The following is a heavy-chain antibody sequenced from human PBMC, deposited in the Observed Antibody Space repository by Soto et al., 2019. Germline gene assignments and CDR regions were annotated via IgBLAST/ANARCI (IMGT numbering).Heavy chain of an antibody. CDR3: ARGPTAEKVDS. V-gene: IGHV4-59*08. Sequence: PSETLSLTCTVSGDSISSYYWSWIRQPPGKGLEWIGYIYYSGSTNYNPSLKSRVTISVDTSKNQFSLALTSVTAADTAMYYCARGPTAEKVDSWGQGILVTVSS. CDR1: GDSISSYY. CDR2: IYYSGST. J-gene: IGHJ4*02.